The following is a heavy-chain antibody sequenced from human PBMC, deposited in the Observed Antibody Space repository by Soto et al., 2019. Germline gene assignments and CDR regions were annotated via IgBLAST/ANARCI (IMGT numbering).Heavy chain of an antibody. CDR1: GYTFTSYG. D-gene: IGHD6-13*01. J-gene: IGHJ6*02. CDR3: ARARCDSSSWYFGYYYYGMDV. CDR2: ISAYNGNT. V-gene: IGHV1-18*01. Sequence: QVQLVQSGAEVKKPGASVKVSCKASGYTFTSYGISWVRQAPGQGLEWMGWISAYNGNTNYAQKLQGRVTMTTDTSTSTAYMELRSLRSDDTAVYYCARARCDSSSWYFGYYYYGMDVWGQGTTVTVSS.